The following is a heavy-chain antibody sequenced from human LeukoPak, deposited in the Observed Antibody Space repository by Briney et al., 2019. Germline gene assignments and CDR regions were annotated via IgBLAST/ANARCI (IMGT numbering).Heavy chain of an antibody. J-gene: IGHJ5*02. Sequence: ASVKVSCKASGGSFNNYAINWVRQAPGQGLEWMGWINTNTGNPTYAQGFTGRFVFSLDTSVSTAYLQISSLKAEDTAVYYCARRRITMVRGVNNWFDPWGQGTLVTVSS. D-gene: IGHD3-10*01. CDR3: ARRRITMVRGVNNWFDP. V-gene: IGHV7-4-1*02. CDR1: GGSFNNYA. CDR2: INTNTGNP.